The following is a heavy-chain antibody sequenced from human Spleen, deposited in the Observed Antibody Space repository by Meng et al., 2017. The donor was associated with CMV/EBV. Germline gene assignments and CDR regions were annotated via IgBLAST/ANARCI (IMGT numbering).Heavy chain of an antibody. CDR2: IYSGGET. Sequence: LSLSCAASGFTVSSTFMSWGRQAPGKGLEWVSLIYSGGETYYADAVKGGFTISRDSSKNTLYLQMNNLRAEDTAVYYCARGNSSNWSYFFDYWGQGALVTVSS. CDR1: GFTVSSTF. CDR3: ARGNSSNWSYFFDY. V-gene: IGHV3-53*01. J-gene: IGHJ4*02. D-gene: IGHD6-13*01.